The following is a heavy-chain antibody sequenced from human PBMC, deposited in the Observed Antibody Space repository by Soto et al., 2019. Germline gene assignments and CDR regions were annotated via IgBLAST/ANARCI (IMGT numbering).Heavy chain of an antibody. V-gene: IGHV1-46*03. CDR3: DRAQGMAAAGRAPVDS. CDR1: VYTFTSYY. CDR2: NNPSSGST. D-gene: IGHD6-13*01. Sequence: QVQLVQSGAEVKKPGASVKVSCKASVYTFTSYYIHCERQAPGQGLQWMGINNPSSGSTNYAQKFQGRLTMTRDTSTTTVYMELSRLTSNDTAVYYCDRAQGMAAAGRAPVDSWGQGALVTVSS. J-gene: IGHJ4*02.